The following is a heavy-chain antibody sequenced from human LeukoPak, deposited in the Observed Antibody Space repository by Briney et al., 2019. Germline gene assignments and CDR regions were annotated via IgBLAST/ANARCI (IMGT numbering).Heavy chain of an antibody. CDR3: ARDGSYDFWSGYYTKDDAFDI. Sequence: PGGSLRLSCAASGFTFINYAMNWVRQAPGKGLEWVSSINSSSGLTYYADSVKGRFTISRDNSKNTLYLQMKSLRADDTAVYYCARDGSYDFWSGYYTKDDAFDIWGQGTMVTVSS. CDR2: INSSSGLT. V-gene: IGHV3-23*01. CDR1: GFTFINYA. D-gene: IGHD3-3*01. J-gene: IGHJ3*02.